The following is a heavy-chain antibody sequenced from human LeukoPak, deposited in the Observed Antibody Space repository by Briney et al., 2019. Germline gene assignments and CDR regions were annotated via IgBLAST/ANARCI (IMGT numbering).Heavy chain of an antibody. CDR1: GGTFSSYA. Sequence: SVKVSCKASGGTFSSYAISWVRQAPGQGLEWMGRIIPIFGTANNAQKFLGRVTITTDESTSTAYMELSSLRSEDTAVYYCAGVLDYYGSGSYYYFDYWGQGTLVTVSS. D-gene: IGHD3-10*01. CDR2: IIPIFGTA. J-gene: IGHJ4*02. CDR3: AGVLDYYGSGSYYYFDY. V-gene: IGHV1-69*05.